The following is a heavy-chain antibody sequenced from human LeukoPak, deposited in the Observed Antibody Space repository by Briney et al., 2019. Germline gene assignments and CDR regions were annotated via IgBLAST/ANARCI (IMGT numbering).Heavy chain of an antibody. CDR2: INHSGST. Sequence: SETLSLTCAVYGGSFSGYYWSWIRQPPGKGLEWIGEINHSGSTNYNPSLKSRVTISVDTSKNQFSLKLSSVAAADTAVYYCARAGLTTWDYWGQGTLVTVSS. V-gene: IGHV4-34*01. CDR3: ARAGLTTWDY. D-gene: IGHD2/OR15-2a*01. CDR1: GGSFSGYY. J-gene: IGHJ4*02.